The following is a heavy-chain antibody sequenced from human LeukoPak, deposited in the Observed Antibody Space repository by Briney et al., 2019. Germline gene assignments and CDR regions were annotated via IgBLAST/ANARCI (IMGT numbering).Heavy chain of an antibody. Sequence: SETLSLTCTVSGGSISSYYWGWIRQPPGKGLEWIGSIYYSGSTYYNPSLKSRVTISVDTSKNQFSLKLSSVTAADTAVYYCARGSGIVGAHGAHVDYWGQGTLVTVSS. J-gene: IGHJ4*02. CDR3: ARGSGIVGAHGAHVDY. CDR1: GGSISSYY. V-gene: IGHV4-39*07. CDR2: IYYSGST. D-gene: IGHD1-26*01.